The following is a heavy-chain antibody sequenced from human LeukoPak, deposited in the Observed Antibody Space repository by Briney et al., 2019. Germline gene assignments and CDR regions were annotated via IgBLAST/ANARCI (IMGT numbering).Heavy chain of an antibody. CDR2: IIPILGIA. CDR1: GGTFSSYA. V-gene: IGHV1-69*04. D-gene: IGHD6-6*01. CDR3: ARSSSPQFECDY. J-gene: IGHJ4*02. Sequence: SVKVSCKASGGTFSSYAISWVRQAPGQGLEWMGRIIPILGIANYAQKFQGRVTITADKSTSTAYMELSSLRSEDTAVYYCARSSSPQFECDYWGQGTLVTVSS.